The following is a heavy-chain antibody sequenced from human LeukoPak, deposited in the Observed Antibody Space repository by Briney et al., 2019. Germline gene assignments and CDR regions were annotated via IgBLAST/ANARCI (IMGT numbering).Heavy chain of an antibody. V-gene: IGHV4-4*07. CDR3: ARIPYYYDSSGYYYPRNDAFDI. D-gene: IGHD3-22*01. Sequence: PSETLSLTCTVSGGSISSCYWSWIRQPAGKGLEWIGRIYTSGSTNYNPSLKSRVTMSVDTFKNQFSLKLSSVTAADTAVYYCARIPYYYDSSGYYYPRNDAFDIWGQGTMVTVSS. J-gene: IGHJ3*02. CDR2: IYTSGST. CDR1: GGSISSCY.